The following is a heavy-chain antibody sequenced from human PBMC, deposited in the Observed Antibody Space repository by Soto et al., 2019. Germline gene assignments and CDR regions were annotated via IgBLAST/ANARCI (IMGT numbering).Heavy chain of an antibody. CDR1: GYRFTTYW. J-gene: IGHJ4*02. CDR3: ARLYGDIDH. CDR2: IYPADSDT. Sequence: PGESLKISCQGAGYRFTTYWIGWVRQMPGKGLEWMGIIYPADSDTRYNPSFQGQVTISADKSISTAYLQWNSLKASDTAIYYCARLYGDIDHLGQETLVTVSS. V-gene: IGHV5-51*01. D-gene: IGHD2-15*01.